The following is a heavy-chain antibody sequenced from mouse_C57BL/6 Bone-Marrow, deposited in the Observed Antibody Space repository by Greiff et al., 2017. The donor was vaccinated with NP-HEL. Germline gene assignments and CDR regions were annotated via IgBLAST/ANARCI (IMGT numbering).Heavy chain of an antibody. J-gene: IGHJ3*01. CDR2: INPNYGTT. V-gene: IGHV1-39*01. CDR3: AKEYFPFFAY. D-gene: IGHD5-1*01. CDR1: FSSFPSSP. Sequence: VQLQHSGPALVTPVSSVQISFPSSFSSFPSSPLPFFPPLPFPLLSWIGVINPNYGTTSYNQKFKGKATLTVDQSSSTAYMQLNSLTSEDSAVDYGAKEYFPFFAYWGQGTLVTVSA.